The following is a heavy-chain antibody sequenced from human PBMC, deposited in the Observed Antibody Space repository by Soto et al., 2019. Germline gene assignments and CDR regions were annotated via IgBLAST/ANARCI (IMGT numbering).Heavy chain of an antibody. Sequence: QLQLQESGPGLVKPSETLSLTCSVSGDSINSDKYYWGWIRQPPGKGLEWIGSIYFRGYTYYNPSPQTRVTISLVKSKSQFSLKLNSVTAADAAVYFCARLEGLATISYYFDFWGQGALVTVSS. CDR3: ARLEGLATISYYFDF. V-gene: IGHV4-39*01. CDR2: IYFRGYT. CDR1: GDSINSDKYY. D-gene: IGHD3-9*01. J-gene: IGHJ4*02.